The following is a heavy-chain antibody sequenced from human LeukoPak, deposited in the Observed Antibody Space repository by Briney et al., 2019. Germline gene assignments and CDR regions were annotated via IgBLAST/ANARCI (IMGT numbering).Heavy chain of an antibody. D-gene: IGHD2-21*01. Sequence: SVKVSCKASGGTFSSYAISWVRQAPGQGLEWMGGIIPTFGTANYAQKFQGRVTITADESTSTAYMELSSLRSEDTAVYYCARSMWSYYYYYGMDVWGQGTTVTVSS. CDR1: GGTFSSYA. J-gene: IGHJ6*02. CDR3: ARSMWSYYYYYGMDV. CDR2: IIPTFGTA. V-gene: IGHV1-69*13.